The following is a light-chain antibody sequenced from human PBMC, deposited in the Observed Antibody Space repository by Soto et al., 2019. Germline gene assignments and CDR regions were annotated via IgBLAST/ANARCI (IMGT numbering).Light chain of an antibody. Sequence: QSALTQPASVSGFPGQSITISCTGTSSDIGGYDYVSWYQRHPGKAPKLIIYDVSGRPSGVSNRFSGSKSANTASLTISGLQAEDEADYHCSSYTSTSAPYVFGTGTKLTVL. J-gene: IGLJ1*01. CDR3: SSYTSTSAPYV. CDR1: SSDIGGYDY. V-gene: IGLV2-14*03. CDR2: DVS.